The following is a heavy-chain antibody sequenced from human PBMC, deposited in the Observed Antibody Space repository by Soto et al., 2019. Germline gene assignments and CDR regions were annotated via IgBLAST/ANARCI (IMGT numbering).Heavy chain of an antibody. V-gene: IGHV2-70*01. D-gene: IGHD2-21*02. CDR3: ARAPAGDCKNGMDV. CDR2: IDWDDDK. J-gene: IGHJ6*02. CDR1: GFSLSTRGMC. Sequence: ASGPTLVNPTQTLTLTCTFSGFSLSTRGMCLSWIRQPPGKALEWLALIDWDDDKYYSTSLKTRLTISKDTPKNQVVLTMTNMDPVDTATYYCARAPAGDCKNGMDVWGQGTTVTVSS.